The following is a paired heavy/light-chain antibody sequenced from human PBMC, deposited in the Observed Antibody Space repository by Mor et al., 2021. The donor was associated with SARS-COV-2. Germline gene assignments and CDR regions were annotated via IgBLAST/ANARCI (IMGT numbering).Light chain of an antibody. V-gene: IGLV2-14*01. CDR1: STDVGGYNY. CDR2: EVS. J-gene: IGLJ3*02. CDR3: SSYTSSSTLV. Sequence: QSALTQPASVSGSPGQSITISCSGTSTDVGGYNYVSWYQQYPGKAPKVMIYEVSNRPSGVSNRFSGSKSGNTASLTISGLQAEDEADYYCSSYTSSSTLVFGGGTKLTVL.
Heavy chain of an antibody. CDR2: INPNNSGT. Sequence: QVQLVQSGAEVKKPGASVKVSCKASGYTFTDSYIHWVRQAPGQGLEWMGWINPNNSGTNFAQKFQGRVTMTRDTSITTAYMDLSSLRSDDAAVYYCARRSIYGMGWPLDYWGQGTLLTVSS. CDR3: ARRSIYGMGWPLDY. V-gene: IGHV1-2*02. J-gene: IGHJ4*02. D-gene: IGHD3-10*01. CDR1: GYTFTDSY.